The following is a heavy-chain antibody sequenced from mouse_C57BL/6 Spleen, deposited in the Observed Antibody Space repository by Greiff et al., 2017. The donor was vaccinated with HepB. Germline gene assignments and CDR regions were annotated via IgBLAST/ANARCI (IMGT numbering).Heavy chain of an antibody. V-gene: IGHV1-54*01. CDR1: GYAFTNYL. Sequence: QVQLQQSGAELVRPGTSVKVSCKASGYAFTNYLIEWVKQRPGQGLEWIGVINPGSGGTNYNEKFKGKATLTADKSSSTPYMQLSSLTSEDSAVYFCARLLRPYYAMDYWGQGTSVTVSS. J-gene: IGHJ4*01. CDR3: ARLLRPYYAMDY. D-gene: IGHD2-1*01. CDR2: INPGSGGT.